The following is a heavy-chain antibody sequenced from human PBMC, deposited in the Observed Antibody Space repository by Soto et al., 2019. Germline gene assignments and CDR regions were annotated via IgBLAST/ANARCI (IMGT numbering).Heavy chain of an antibody. J-gene: IGHJ3*02. Sequence: EVQLLESGGGLIQPGGSLRLSCAASGFTFSSYAMTWVRQAPGKGLEWVSSISGSGGSTYYADSVEGRFTISRDTSKNTLYLQVHSLTAEDTALYYCAKAAVPATVNRAFDIWGQGTAVTVSS. D-gene: IGHD6-19*01. V-gene: IGHV3-23*01. CDR3: AKAAVPATVNRAFDI. CDR1: GFTFSSYA. CDR2: ISGSGGST.